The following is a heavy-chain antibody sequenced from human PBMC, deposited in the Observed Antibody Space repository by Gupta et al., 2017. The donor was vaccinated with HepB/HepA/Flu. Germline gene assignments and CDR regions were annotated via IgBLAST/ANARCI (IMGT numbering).Heavy chain of an antibody. Sequence: QVQLVQSGAEVKKPGSSVKVSCKASRGIFRNYAITWVRQAPGQGLEWMRGIIPISATTNYAQKFRGRRTIIADESTSTAYMELSSLRSEDTAIYFCEKDHTSYYFDDWGQGTRGTVSS. CDR1: RGIFRNYA. V-gene: IGHV1-69*01. CDR2: IIPISATT. D-gene: IGHD2/OR15-2a*01. J-gene: IGHJ4*02. CDR3: EKDHTSYYFDD.